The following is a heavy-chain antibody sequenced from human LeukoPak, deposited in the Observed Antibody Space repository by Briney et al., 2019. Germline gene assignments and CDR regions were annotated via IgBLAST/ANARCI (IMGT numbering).Heavy chain of an antibody. J-gene: IGHJ4*02. V-gene: IGHV3-30*04. Sequence: GGSLRLSCAASGFTFSSYAMHWVRQAPGKGLEWVAVISYDGSNKYYADSVKGRFTISRDNSKNTLYLQMNSLRAEDTAVYYCARWGKRFYYDSSGPSFDYWGQGTLVTVSS. D-gene: IGHD3-22*01. CDR3: ARWGKRFYYDSSGPSFDY. CDR1: GFTFSSYA. CDR2: ISYDGSNK.